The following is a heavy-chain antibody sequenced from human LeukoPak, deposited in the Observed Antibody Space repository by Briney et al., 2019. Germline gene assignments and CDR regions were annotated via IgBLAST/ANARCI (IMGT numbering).Heavy chain of an antibody. CDR1: GGSISSSSYY. CDR2: IYYSGST. J-gene: IGHJ4*02. V-gene: IGHV4-39*01. CDR3: ARQEIAAAGTVYFDY. Sequence: SETLSLTCTVSGGSISSSSYYWGWIRQPPGKGLEWIGSIYYSGSTYYNPSLKSRVTISVDTSKNQFFLKLSSVTAADTAVYYCARQEIAAAGTVYFDYWGQGTLVTVSS. D-gene: IGHD6-13*01.